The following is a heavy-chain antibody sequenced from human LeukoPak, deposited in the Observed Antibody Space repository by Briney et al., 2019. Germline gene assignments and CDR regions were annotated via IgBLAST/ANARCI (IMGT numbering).Heavy chain of an antibody. Sequence: GGTLRLSCAASGFTFSSYGMSWVRQAPGKGLEWVSAISGSGGSTYYADSVKGRFTISRDNSKNTLYLQMNSLRAEDTAVYYCAKDLGSSYYGSGSYPHKEDFDYWGQGTLVTVSS. V-gene: IGHV3-23*01. D-gene: IGHD3-10*01. CDR3: AKDLGSSYYGSGSYPHKEDFDY. CDR1: GFTFSSYG. CDR2: ISGSGGST. J-gene: IGHJ4*02.